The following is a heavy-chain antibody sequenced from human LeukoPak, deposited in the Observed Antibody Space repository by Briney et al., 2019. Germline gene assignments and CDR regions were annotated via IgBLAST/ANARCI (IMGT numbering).Heavy chain of an antibody. CDR1: GFTFSSYW. CDR3: ARVRLRPEDYYYYGMDV. CDR2: IKSGGSSI. Sequence: GGSLRLSCAASGFTFSSYWMHWVRQAPGRGLVWVSRIKSGGSSISYADSVKGRFTISRDNAKNTLYLQMNSLRVEDTAVYYCARVRLRPEDYYYYGMDVWGKGTTVTVSS. J-gene: IGHJ6*04. V-gene: IGHV3-74*01.